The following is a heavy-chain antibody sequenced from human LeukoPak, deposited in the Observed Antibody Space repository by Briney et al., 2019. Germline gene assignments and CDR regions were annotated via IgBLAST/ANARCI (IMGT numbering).Heavy chain of an antibody. CDR1: GFTFSSYS. J-gene: IGHJ6*03. D-gene: IGHD3-16*01. CDR3: ARDSYALSYYYYYMDV. Sequence: GGSLRLSCAASGFTFSSYSMNWVRQAPGKGLEWVSSISSSSSYIYYADSVKGRFTISRDNAKNSLYLQMNSLGAEDTAVYYCARDSYALSYYYYYMDVWGKGTTVTVSS. V-gene: IGHV3-21*01. CDR2: ISSSSSYI.